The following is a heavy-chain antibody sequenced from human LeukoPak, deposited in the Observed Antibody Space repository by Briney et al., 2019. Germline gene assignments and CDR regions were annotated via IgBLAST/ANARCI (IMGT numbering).Heavy chain of an antibody. CDR2: ISGSGGST. CDR1: GFTFSSYA. CDR3: ALEGDFWSGYYIQKGYDY. V-gene: IGHV3-23*01. J-gene: IGHJ4*02. Sequence: PGGSLRLSCAASGFTFSSYAMSWVRQAPGKGLEWVSAISGSGGSTYYADSVKGRFTISRDNSKNTLYLQMNSLRAEDTAVYYCALEGDFWSGYYIQKGYDYWGQGTLVTVSS. D-gene: IGHD3-3*01.